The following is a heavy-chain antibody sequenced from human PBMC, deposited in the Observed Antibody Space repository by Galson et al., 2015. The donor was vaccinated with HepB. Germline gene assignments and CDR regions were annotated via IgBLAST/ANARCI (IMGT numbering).Heavy chain of an antibody. V-gene: IGHV3-64D*06. Sequence: SLRLSCAASGSTFSSYAMHWVRQAPGKGLEYVSAISSNGGSTYYADSVKGRFTISRDNSKNTLYLQMSSLRAEDTAVYYCVKDPRITFGGPLDYWGQGTLVTVSS. J-gene: IGHJ4*02. D-gene: IGHD3-16*01. CDR1: GSTFSSYA. CDR3: VKDPRITFGGPLDY. CDR2: ISSNGGST.